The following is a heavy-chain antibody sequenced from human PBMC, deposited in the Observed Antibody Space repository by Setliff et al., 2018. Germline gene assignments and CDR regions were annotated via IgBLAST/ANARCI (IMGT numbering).Heavy chain of an antibody. V-gene: IGHV5-51*01. CDR1: GYSFNTYW. Sequence: GESLKISCKGSGYSFNTYWIGWVRQMPGKGLEWMGLIYAGDSDTRYNPSFQGRVTMSADKSINTAYLQWSSLKASDTAIYYCARQKSTGPGNNWFDPWGQGTLVTVSS. J-gene: IGHJ5*02. CDR3: ARQKSTGPGNNWFDP. CDR2: IYAGDSDT.